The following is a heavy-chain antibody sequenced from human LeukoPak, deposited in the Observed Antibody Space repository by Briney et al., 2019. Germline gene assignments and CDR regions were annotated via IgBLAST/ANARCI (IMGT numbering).Heavy chain of an antibody. CDR1: GFTFSSYG. J-gene: IGHJ4*02. CDR2: IRYDGSNK. V-gene: IGHV3-30*02. CDR3: ASQDYGGNSGFDY. D-gene: IGHD4-23*01. Sequence: GGSLRLSCAASGFTFSSYGMHWVRQAPGKGLEWVAFIRYDGSNKYYADSVKGRFTISRDNSKNTLYLQMNSLRAEDTAVYYCASQDYGGNSGFDYWGQGTLVTVSS.